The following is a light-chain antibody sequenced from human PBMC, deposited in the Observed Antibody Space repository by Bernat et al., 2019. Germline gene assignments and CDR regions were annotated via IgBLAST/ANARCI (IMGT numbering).Light chain of an antibody. CDR3: QKHNSAPLT. J-gene: IGKJ1*01. V-gene: IGKV1-27*01. CDR2: GAA. CDR1: QDINFY. Sequence: IQMTQSPSSLSASVGYRVTIICRASQDINFYLAWYQHKPGNVPKLLIYGAATLQSGVPSRFSGRWSGAGFTLTISSLQPEDVATYYCQKHNSAPLTFGQGTKVEIK.